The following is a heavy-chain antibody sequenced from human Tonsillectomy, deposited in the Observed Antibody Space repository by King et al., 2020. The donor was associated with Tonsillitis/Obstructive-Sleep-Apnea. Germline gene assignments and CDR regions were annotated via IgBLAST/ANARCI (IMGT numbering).Heavy chain of an antibody. V-gene: IGHV3-11*06. D-gene: IGHD6-19*01. CDR1: GFTFSDYY. Sequence: VQLVESGGGLVKPGGSLRLSCAASGFTFSDYYMSWIRQAPGKGLEWVSYIRTSSSSTNYADSVKGRFTISRDNAKNSLYLQMNSLRAEDTAVYYCARTQEYSVGWYYFDYWGQGTLVTVSS. J-gene: IGHJ4*02. CDR2: IRTSSSST. CDR3: ARTQEYSVGWYYFDY.